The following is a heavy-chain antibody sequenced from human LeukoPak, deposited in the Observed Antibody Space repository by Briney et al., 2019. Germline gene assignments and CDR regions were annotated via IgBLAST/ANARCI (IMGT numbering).Heavy chain of an antibody. CDR1: GYHFSNYW. V-gene: IGHV5-51*01. Sequence: GESLKLYCEGSGYHFSNYWVGWVRQMPGKGLEWMGIIYPGDYETSYSPSFQGLVTISVDKSISTAYLQWSSLKASDTAMYYCAIPPGYCGNDCSFDHWGQGTLVTVSS. D-gene: IGHD2-21*02. CDR3: AIPPGYCGNDCSFDH. J-gene: IGHJ4*02. CDR2: IYPGDYET.